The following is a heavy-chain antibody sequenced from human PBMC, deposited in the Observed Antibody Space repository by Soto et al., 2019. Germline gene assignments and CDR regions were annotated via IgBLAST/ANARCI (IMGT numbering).Heavy chain of an antibody. V-gene: IGHV4-59*01. CDR1: GGSISSYY. J-gene: IGHJ4*02. CDR3: ARVGPGGYSYGWDGFFDY. D-gene: IGHD5-18*01. Sequence: QVQLQESGPGLVKPSETLSLTCTVSGGSISSYYWSWIRQPPGKGLEWIGYIYYSGSTNYNPSLKSRVTISVDTSKNQFSLKLSSVTAADTAVCYCARVGPGGYSYGWDGFFDYWGQGTLVTVSS. CDR2: IYYSGST.